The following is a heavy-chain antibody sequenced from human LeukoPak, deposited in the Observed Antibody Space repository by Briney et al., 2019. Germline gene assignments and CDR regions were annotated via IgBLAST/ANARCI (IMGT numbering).Heavy chain of an antibody. D-gene: IGHD3-3*01. V-gene: IGHV4-61*08. Sequence: PSETLSLTCTVSGASVGSAGYHWSWIRQPPGGGLEWIGYIYYISNTNYNPSLKSRVTMSVDPSRNQFSLRLNSVTAADTAVYYCARHIPVIWSSGYYYGMDVWGQGTTVTVSS. J-gene: IGHJ6*02. CDR3: ARHIPVIWSSGYYYGMDV. CDR2: IYYISNT. CDR1: GASVGSAGYH.